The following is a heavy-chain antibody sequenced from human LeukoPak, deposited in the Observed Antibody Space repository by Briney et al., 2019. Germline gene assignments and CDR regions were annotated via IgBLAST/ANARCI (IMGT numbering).Heavy chain of an antibody. V-gene: IGHV3-30*18. J-gene: IGHJ6*02. Sequence: SGRSLRLSCAASGFTFSNYGMHWVCQAPGKGLEWVAVISYDESDKYYADSVKGRFTISRDNSKNTLYLQMNSLRPEDTAVYYCAKGVVAATNAAYYGMDVWGQGTTVTVSS. D-gene: IGHD2-15*01. CDR3: AKGVVAATNAAYYGMDV. CDR1: GFTFSNYG. CDR2: ISYDESDK.